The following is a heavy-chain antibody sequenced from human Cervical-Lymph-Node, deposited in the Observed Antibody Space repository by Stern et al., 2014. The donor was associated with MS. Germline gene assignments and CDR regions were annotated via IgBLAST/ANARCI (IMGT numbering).Heavy chain of an antibody. J-gene: IGHJ5*02. CDR3: ASRWSGTYYGQNWFDP. D-gene: IGHD1-26*01. CDR2: IYNSGAT. V-gene: IGHV4-31*03. CDR1: GDSITSGGHY. Sequence: VQLVESGPGLVKPSQTLSLTCTVSGDSITSGGHYWSWIRQHPGKGLEWIGYIYNSGATFYNPSLKGRVTISLDTSKSQFSLQLSFVTAADTAIYYCASRWSGTYYGQNWFDPWGQGILVTVST.